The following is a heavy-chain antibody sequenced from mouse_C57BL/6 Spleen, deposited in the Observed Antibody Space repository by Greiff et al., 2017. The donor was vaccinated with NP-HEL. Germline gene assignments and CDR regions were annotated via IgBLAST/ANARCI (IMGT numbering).Heavy chain of an antibody. Sequence: EVKLVESGGGLVKPGGSLKLSCAASGFTFSDYGMHWVRQAPEKGLEWVAYISSGSSTIYYADTVKGRFTISRDNAKNTLFLQMTSLRSEDTAMYYCARRKYSNYDAMDYWGQGTSVTVSS. V-gene: IGHV5-17*01. CDR2: ISSGSSTI. CDR3: ARRKYSNYDAMDY. CDR1: GFTFSDYG. D-gene: IGHD2-5*01. J-gene: IGHJ4*01.